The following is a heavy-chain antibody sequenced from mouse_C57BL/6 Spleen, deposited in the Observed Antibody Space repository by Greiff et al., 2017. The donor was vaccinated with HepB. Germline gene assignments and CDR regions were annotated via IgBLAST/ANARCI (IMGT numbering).Heavy chain of an antibody. D-gene: IGHD1-1*01. CDR1: GYTFTSYW. V-gene: IGHV1-74*01. CDR2: IHPSDSDT. CDR3: AIYYGSSYAAWFAY. Sequence: VKLQQPGAELVKPGASVKVSCKASGYTFTSYWMHWVKQRPGQGLEWIGRIHPSDSDTNYNQKFKGKATLTVDKSSSTAYMQLSSLTSEDSAVYYCAIYYGSSYAAWFAYWGQGTLVTVSA. J-gene: IGHJ3*01.